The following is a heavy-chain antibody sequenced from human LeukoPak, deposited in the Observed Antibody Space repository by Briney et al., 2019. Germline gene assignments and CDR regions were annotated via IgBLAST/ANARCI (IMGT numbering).Heavy chain of an antibody. Sequence: ASVKVSCKASGYTFTGYYMHWVRQAPGQGLEWRGWSNPNSGGTNYAQKFQGRVTMTRDTSISTAYMELSRLRSDDTAVYYCARDWDVLLWFGESFDYWGQGTLVTVSS. D-gene: IGHD3-10*01. CDR1: GYTFTGYY. CDR2: SNPNSGGT. J-gene: IGHJ4*02. CDR3: ARDWDVLLWFGESFDY. V-gene: IGHV1-2*02.